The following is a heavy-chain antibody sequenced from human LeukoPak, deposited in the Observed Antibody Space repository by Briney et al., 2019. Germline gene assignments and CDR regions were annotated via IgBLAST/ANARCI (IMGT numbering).Heavy chain of an antibody. V-gene: IGHV4-34*01. J-gene: IGHJ4*02. Sequence: RTSETLSLTCAVYGGSFSGYYWSWIRQPPGKGLEWIGEINHSGSTNYNPSLKSRVTISVDTSKNQFSLKLSSVTAADTAVYYCATLLRPFDYWGQGTLVTVSS. D-gene: IGHD3-9*01. CDR2: INHSGST. CDR3: ATLLRPFDY. CDR1: GGSFSGYY.